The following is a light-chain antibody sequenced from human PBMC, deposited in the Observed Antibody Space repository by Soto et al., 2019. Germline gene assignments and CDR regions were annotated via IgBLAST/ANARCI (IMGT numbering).Light chain of an antibody. CDR3: GTWDTSLSAGV. CDR1: RSNIGNNY. Sequence: QSVLTQPPSVSATPGQTVTISCFGSRSNIGNNYVSWYRQLPGTAPELIVYDNDKRNSGIPDRFSGSKFGTSATLAIAGFQTGGEADYYCGTWDTSLSAGVFGGGTKLTVL. CDR2: DND. J-gene: IGLJ3*02. V-gene: IGLV1-51*01.